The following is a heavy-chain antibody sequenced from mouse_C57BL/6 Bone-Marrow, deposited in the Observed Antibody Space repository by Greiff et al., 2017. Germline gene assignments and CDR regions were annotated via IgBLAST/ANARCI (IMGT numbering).Heavy chain of an antibody. CDR3: ARDLYYGHYDYAMDY. J-gene: IGHJ4*01. D-gene: IGHD2-1*01. Sequence: QVQLQQPGAELVKPGASVKLSCKASGYTFTSYWMPWVKQRPGQGLEWIGEIDPSDSYTNYNQKFKGKATLTVDTSSSTAYMQLSSLTSEDSAVYYYARDLYYGHYDYAMDYWGQGTSVTVSS. CDR2: IDPSDSYT. V-gene: IGHV1-50*01. CDR1: GYTFTSYW.